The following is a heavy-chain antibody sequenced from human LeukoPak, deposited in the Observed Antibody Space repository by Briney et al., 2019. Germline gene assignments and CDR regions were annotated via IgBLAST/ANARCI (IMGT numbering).Heavy chain of an antibody. D-gene: IGHD6-19*01. CDR1: GYTFTGYY. CDR2: INPNSGGT. CDR3: ARGPVAGTGPSFDY. V-gene: IGHV1-2*02. Sequence: ASVKVSCKASGYTFTGYYMHWVRQAPGQGLEWMGWINPNSGGTNYAQKFQGRVTMTRDTSISTAYMELSRLRSDDTAVYYCARGPVAGTGPSFDYWGQGTLVTVSS. J-gene: IGHJ4*02.